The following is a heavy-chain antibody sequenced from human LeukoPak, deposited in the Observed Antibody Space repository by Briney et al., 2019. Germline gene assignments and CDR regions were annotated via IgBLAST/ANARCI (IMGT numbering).Heavy chain of an antibody. CDR2: IRGDGSNR. Sequence: GGSLRLSCAASGFTFSRYGLHCVRQAPGKGLGWGAFIRGDGSNRYYTDSVKGRFNLSRDNSKNTLYLQMNSLRAEDTAVYYCAKDGSQSSSSWYNLVDYWGQGTLVPVSS. D-gene: IGHD6-13*01. CDR3: AKDGSQSSSSWYNLVDY. CDR1: GFTFSRYG. V-gene: IGHV3-30*02. J-gene: IGHJ4*02.